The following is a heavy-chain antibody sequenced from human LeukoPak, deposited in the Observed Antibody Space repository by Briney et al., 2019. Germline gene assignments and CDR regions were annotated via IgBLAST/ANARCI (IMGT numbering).Heavy chain of an antibody. Sequence: GGSLRLSCAASGFTVSSNHMSWVRQAPGKGLEWVSVIYSGGSTDYADSVKGRFTISRDNLKNTLYLQMNSLRAEDTAVYYCATGPAGYNWGQGTLVTFSS. J-gene: IGHJ4*02. D-gene: IGHD1-1*01. CDR3: ATGPAGYN. CDR1: GFTVSSNH. CDR2: IYSGGST. V-gene: IGHV3-53*01.